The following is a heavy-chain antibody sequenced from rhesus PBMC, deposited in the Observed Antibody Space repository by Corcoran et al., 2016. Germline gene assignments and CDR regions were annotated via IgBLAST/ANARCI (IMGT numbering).Heavy chain of an antibody. CDR1: GGSISGGYG. D-gene: IGHD6S26*01. CDR3: ARVCSSGWSGGYFDY. CDR2: IYSSSGNT. V-gene: IGHV4S7*01. Sequence: QVQLQESGPGLLKPSETLSLTCAVSGGSISGGYGWGWIRQPPGKGLEWIGSIYSSSGNTYYNPSLKSRGISSTDTSKNQFSLKLSSVTAADTAVYYCARVCSSGWSGGYFDYWGQGVLVTVSS. J-gene: IGHJ4*01.